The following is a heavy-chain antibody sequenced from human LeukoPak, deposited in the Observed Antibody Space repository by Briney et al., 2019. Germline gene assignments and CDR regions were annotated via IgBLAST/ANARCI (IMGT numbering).Heavy chain of an antibody. V-gene: IGHV3-30-3*01. CDR1: GFTFSSYA. J-gene: IGHJ4*02. CDR3: AREGYCSGGSCYSGDSFDY. Sequence: PGRSLRLSCAASGFTFSSYAMHWVRQAPGKGLEWVAVISYDGSNKYYADSVKGRFTISRDNSKNTLYLQMNSLRAEDTAVYYCAREGYCSGGSCYSGDSFDYWGQGTLATVSS. CDR2: ISYDGSNK. D-gene: IGHD2-15*01.